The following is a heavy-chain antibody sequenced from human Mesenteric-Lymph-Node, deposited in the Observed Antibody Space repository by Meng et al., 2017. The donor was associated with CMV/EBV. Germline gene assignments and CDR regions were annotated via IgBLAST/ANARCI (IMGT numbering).Heavy chain of an antibody. CDR1: GFTFSSYW. V-gene: IGHV3-74*01. D-gene: IGHD3-3*01. J-gene: IGHJ5*02. Sequence: GESLKISCAASGFTFSSYWMHWVRQAPGKGLVWVSRINHDGSNTIYADSVKGRFTISRDNAKNTLYLQMNTLRAEDTAVYYCVREDGVVASRGNRFDPWGQGTLVTRLL. CDR3: VREDGVVASRGNRFDP. CDR2: INHDGSNT.